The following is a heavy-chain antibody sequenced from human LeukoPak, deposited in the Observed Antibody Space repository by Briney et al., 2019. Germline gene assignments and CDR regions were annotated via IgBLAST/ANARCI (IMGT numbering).Heavy chain of an antibody. CDR1: GYTFTSYG. V-gene: IGHV1-2*02. CDR2: INPNSGGT. CDR3: ARDRYYYDSSGYGPFDY. D-gene: IGHD3-22*01. J-gene: IGHJ4*02. Sequence: ASVKVSCKASGYTFTSYGISWVRQAPGQGLEWMGWINPNSGGTNYAQKFQGRVTMTRDTSISTAYMELSRLRSDDTAVYYCARDRYYYDSSGYGPFDYWGQGTLVTVSS.